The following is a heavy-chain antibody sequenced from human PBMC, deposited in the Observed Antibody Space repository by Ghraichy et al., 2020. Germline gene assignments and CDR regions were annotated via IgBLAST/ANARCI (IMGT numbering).Heavy chain of an antibody. J-gene: IGHJ3*02. Sequence: SETLSLTCIVSGGSISSYYLSWIRQPPGKGLEWIGYIYYSGSTNYNPSLKNRVTISVDTSKNQFSLKLSSVTAADTAVYYCASMDIVVIPTAKWAFDIWGEGIMVTVTA. D-gene: IGHD2-2*03. CDR3: ASMDIVVIPTAKWAFDI. CDR1: GGSISSYY. V-gene: IGHV4-59*01. CDR2: IYYSGST.